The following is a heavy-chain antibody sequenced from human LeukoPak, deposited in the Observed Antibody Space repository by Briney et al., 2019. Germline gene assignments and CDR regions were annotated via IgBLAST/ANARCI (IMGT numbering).Heavy chain of an antibody. Sequence: PSETLSLTCTVSGGSISSYYWSWIRQPPGKGLEWIGYIYYSGSTNYNPSLKSRVTISVDTSKNQFSLKLSSVTAADTAVYYCARSGYSSGGGAYWGQGTLVTVSS. D-gene: IGHD6-19*01. CDR1: GGSISSYY. J-gene: IGHJ4*02. V-gene: IGHV4-59*12. CDR2: IYYSGST. CDR3: ARSGYSSGGGAY.